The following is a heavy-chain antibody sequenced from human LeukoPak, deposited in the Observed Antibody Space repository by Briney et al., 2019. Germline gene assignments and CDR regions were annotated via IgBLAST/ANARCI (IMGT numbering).Heavy chain of an antibody. Sequence: SETLSLTCTVSGGSISSYYWSWIRQPPGKGLEWIGYIYYSGSTNYNPSLKSRVTISVDTSKNQFSLKLSSVTAADTAVYYCARDRGDWYFDLWGRGTLVTVSS. D-gene: IGHD3-10*01. CDR2: IYYSGST. CDR1: GGSISSYY. V-gene: IGHV4-59*12. CDR3: ARDRGDWYFDL. J-gene: IGHJ2*01.